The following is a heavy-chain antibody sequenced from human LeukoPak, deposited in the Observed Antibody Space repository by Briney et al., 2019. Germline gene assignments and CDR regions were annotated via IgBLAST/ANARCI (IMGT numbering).Heavy chain of an antibody. V-gene: IGHV3-11*01. J-gene: IGHJ4*02. CDR3: ARGILGFITVAGPYSFDY. Sequence: GGSLRLSCAASGFTFSDFYISWIRQAPGKGLEWVSYISGSGNTIYYDDSVEGRFTISRDNAKNSLYLQMNSLRAEDTALYYCARGILGFITVAGPYSFDYWGQGNLVTVSS. CDR2: ISGSGNTI. D-gene: IGHD6-19*01. CDR1: GFTFSDFY.